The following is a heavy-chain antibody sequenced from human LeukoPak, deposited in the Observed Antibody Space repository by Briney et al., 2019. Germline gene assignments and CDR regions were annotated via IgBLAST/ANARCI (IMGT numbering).Heavy chain of an antibody. D-gene: IGHD6-13*01. Sequence: PGGSLRLSCAASGFTFSSYAMSWVRQAPGKGLEWVSAISGSGASTYYADSVKGRFTISRDNSKNTLYLQMNSLRAEDTAIYYCAKDAVNSSWRRRPDYWGQGTLVTVSS. J-gene: IGHJ4*02. CDR1: GFTFSSYA. CDR3: AKDAVNSSWRRRPDY. CDR2: ISGSGAST. V-gene: IGHV3-23*01.